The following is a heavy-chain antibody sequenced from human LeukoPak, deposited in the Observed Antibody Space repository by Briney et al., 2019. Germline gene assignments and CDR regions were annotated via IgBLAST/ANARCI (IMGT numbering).Heavy chain of an antibody. J-gene: IGHJ4*02. CDR3: AKAKKWELLPLFDY. D-gene: IGHD1-26*01. Sequence: GGSLRLSCAASGFTFSSYGLSWVRQAPGKGLEWVSGISGSASNTYYADSVKGRFTISRDNSKNTLYLQMNNLRAEDTAVYYCAKAKKWELLPLFDYWGQGTLVTVSS. CDR2: ISGSASNT. CDR1: GFTFSSYG. V-gene: IGHV3-23*01.